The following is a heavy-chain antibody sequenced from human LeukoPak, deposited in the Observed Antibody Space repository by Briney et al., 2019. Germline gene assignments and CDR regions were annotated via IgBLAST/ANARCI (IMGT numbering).Heavy chain of an antibody. J-gene: IGHJ4*02. CDR3: ARVHTLNDRSGYRPPDY. V-gene: IGHV3-7*01. Sequence: PGGSLRLSCAASGFTFRSYWMTWVRQAPGKGLEWVANIKQDGSEENYVDSVKGRFTISRDNAKNSLNLQMNSLRVEDTAIYHCARVHTLNDRSGYRPPDYWGQGTLVTVSS. CDR1: GFTFRSYW. D-gene: IGHD3-22*01. CDR2: IKQDGSEE.